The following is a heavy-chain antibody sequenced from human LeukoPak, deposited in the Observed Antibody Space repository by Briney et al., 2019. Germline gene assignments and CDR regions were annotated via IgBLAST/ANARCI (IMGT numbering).Heavy chain of an antibody. Sequence: SETLSLTCTGSGGSISSGGYYWSWIRQHPGKGLEWIGNIYYSGSTYNNPSLKSRVTISVDASKNQFSLKLSSVTAADTAVYYCARGPRGYCSGGSCYPIKTNWFGPWGQGTLVTVSS. CDR1: GGSISSGGYY. V-gene: IGHV4-31*03. CDR3: ARGPRGYCSGGSCYPIKTNWFGP. CDR2: IYYSGST. J-gene: IGHJ5*02. D-gene: IGHD2-15*01.